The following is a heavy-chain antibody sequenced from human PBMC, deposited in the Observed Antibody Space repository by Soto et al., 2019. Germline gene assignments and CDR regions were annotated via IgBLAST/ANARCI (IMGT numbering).Heavy chain of an antibody. V-gene: IGHV1-69*12. D-gene: IGHD3-22*01. CDR2: IIPIFGTA. CDR3: ARDRRYYDSSGYSNWFDP. J-gene: IGHJ5*02. CDR1: GGTFSSYA. Sequence: QVQLVQSGAEVKKPGSSVKVSCKASGGTFSSYAISWVRQAPGQGLEWMGGIIPIFGTANYAQKFQGRVTITADESTSTAYMELISLRSEDTAVYYCARDRRYYDSSGYSNWFDPWGQGTLVTVSS.